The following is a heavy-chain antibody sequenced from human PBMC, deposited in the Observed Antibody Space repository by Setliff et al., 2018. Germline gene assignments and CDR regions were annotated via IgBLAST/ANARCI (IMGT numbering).Heavy chain of an antibody. Sequence: PSETLSLTCTVSGASINNHFWSWIRQPPGKGLEWIGYLSHSGSSNHNPSLKSRVTMLVDTSKNQFSLKLSSVTAADTAVYYCAKVITVFGVVIMENWFDPWGQGTLVTVSS. D-gene: IGHD3-3*01. CDR1: GASINNHF. CDR3: AKVITVFGVVIMENWFDP. J-gene: IGHJ5*02. V-gene: IGHV4-59*11. CDR2: LSHSGSS.